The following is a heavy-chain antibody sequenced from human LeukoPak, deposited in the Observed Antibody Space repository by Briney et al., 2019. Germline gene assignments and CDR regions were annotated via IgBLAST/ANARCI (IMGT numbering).Heavy chain of an antibody. D-gene: IGHD3-22*01. CDR3: ARDLIGYYDSSGCCDY. CDR2: IYYSGST. V-gene: IGHV4-59*01. Sequence: PSETLSLTCTVSGGSISSYYWSWIRQPPGKGLEWIGYIYYSGSTNYNPSLKSRVTISVDTSKNQFSLKLSSVTAADTAVYYCARDLIGYYDSSGCCDYWGQGTLVTVSS. CDR1: GGSISSYY. J-gene: IGHJ4*02.